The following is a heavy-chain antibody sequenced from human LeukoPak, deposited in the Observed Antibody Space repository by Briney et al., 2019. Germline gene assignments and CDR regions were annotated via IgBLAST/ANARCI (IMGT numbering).Heavy chain of an antibody. J-gene: IGHJ4*02. D-gene: IGHD3-22*01. Sequence: SETLSLTCTVFGGSISSSSYYWGWIRQPPGKGLEWIGSIYYSGSTYYNPSLKGRVTISVDTSKNQFSLKLSSVTAADTAVYYCAAGYYDSSGYYYSPYWGQGTLVTVSS. CDR2: IYYSGST. V-gene: IGHV4-39*01. CDR1: GGSISSSSYY. CDR3: AAGYYDSSGYYYSPY.